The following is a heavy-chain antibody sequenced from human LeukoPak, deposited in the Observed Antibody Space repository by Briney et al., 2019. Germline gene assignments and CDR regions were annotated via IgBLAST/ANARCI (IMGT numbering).Heavy chain of an antibody. CDR2: ISGSGGST. V-gene: IGHV3-23*01. CDR1: GFTFSSYA. J-gene: IGHJ5*02. Sequence: QPGGSLRLSCAASGFTFSSYAMSWVRQAPGKGLEWVSAISGSGGSTYYADSVKGRFTISRDNSKNTLYLQMNSLRAEDTAVYYRAKVPAAGNWFDPWGQGTLVTVSS. D-gene: IGHD6-13*01. CDR3: AKVPAAGNWFDP.